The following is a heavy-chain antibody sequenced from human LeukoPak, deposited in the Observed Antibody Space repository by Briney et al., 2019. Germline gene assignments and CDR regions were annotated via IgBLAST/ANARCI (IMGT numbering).Heavy chain of an antibody. CDR1: GFTVSSNY. CDR2: IYSGGST. Sequence: GGSLRLSCAASGFTVSSNYMSWVRQAPGKGLEWVSVIYSGGSTYYADSVKGRFTISRDNSKNTLYLQMNSLRAEDTAVYYCARDRVYCSGGSCYPYYFDYGGQGTLVTVSS. D-gene: IGHD2-15*01. J-gene: IGHJ4*02. CDR3: ARDRVYCSGGSCYPYYFDY. V-gene: IGHV3-66*01.